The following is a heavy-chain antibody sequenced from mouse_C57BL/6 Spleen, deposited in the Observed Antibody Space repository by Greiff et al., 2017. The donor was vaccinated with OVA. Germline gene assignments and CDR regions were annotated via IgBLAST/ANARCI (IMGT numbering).Heavy chain of an antibody. J-gene: IGHJ1*03. V-gene: IGHV1-50*01. CDR3: ARTMTGGRDNYWYFDV. D-gene: IGHD2-4*01. CDR2: IDPSDSYT. Sequence: QVQLQQPGAELVKPGASVKLSCKASGYTFTSYWMQWVKQRPGQGLEWIGEIDPSDSYTNYNQKFKGKATLTVDTSSSTAYMQLSSLTSEDSAVYYCARTMTGGRDNYWYFDVWGTGTTVTVSS. CDR1: GYTFTSYW.